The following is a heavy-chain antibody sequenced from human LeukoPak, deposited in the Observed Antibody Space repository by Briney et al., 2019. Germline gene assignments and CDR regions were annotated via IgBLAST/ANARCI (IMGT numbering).Heavy chain of an antibody. CDR3: ARAHGDYRYFDL. CDR2: IYTSGST. CDR1: GGSISSGSYY. J-gene: IGHJ2*01. V-gene: IGHV4-61*02. Sequence: SQTLSLTCTVSGGSISSGSYYWSWIRQPAGKGLEWIGRIYTSGSTNYNPSLKSRVTISVDTSKNQFSLKLSSATAADTAVYYCARAHGDYRYFDLWGRGTLVTVSS. D-gene: IGHD4-17*01.